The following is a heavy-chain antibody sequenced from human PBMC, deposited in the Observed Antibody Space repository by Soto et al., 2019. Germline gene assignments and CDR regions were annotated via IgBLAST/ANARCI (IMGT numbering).Heavy chain of an antibody. Sequence: QVQLVESGGGGVKPGKSLRLSWAASGFTFSSYAMHWARQAPGKGLEWVTVISIRGGDEYYAESVRGRFTISRDDSKNTLYLQMDSLRVEDTAVYYCARGTIVARQHLDYWGQGTLVTVSS. CDR3: ARGTIVARQHLDY. D-gene: IGHD6-6*01. J-gene: IGHJ4*02. CDR2: ISIRGGDE. CDR1: GFTFSSYA. V-gene: IGHV3-30*03.